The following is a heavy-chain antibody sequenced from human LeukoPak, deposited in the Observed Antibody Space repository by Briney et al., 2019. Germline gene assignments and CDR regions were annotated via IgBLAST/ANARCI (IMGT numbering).Heavy chain of an antibody. D-gene: IGHD4-23*01. Sequence: GGSLRLSCAVSGFTVNSNYMSWVRQAPGKGLEWVSVIYSGGSTYYADSVKGRFTISRDNSKNTLYLQMNSLRVEDTAVYYCARMGSSVGPLWGQGALVTVSS. CDR1: GFTVNSNY. J-gene: IGHJ4*02. CDR3: ARMGSSVGPL. CDR2: IYSGGST. V-gene: IGHV3-53*01.